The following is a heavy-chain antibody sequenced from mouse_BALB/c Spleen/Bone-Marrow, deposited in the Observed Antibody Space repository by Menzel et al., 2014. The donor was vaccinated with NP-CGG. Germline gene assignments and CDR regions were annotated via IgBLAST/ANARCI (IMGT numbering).Heavy chain of an antibody. CDR2: IGPESGNT. V-gene: IGHV14-1*02. CDR1: GFNIKDYY. Sequence: VQLQQSGAELVRPGALVKLSRKASGFNIKDYYMYWVKQRPEQGLEWIGWIGPESGNTIYNPKFQGKASITADTSSNTAYLQLGSLTSEDTAVYYCAAYYRYDRYFDYWGQGTTLTVSS. J-gene: IGHJ2*01. D-gene: IGHD2-14*01. CDR3: AAYYRYDRYFDY.